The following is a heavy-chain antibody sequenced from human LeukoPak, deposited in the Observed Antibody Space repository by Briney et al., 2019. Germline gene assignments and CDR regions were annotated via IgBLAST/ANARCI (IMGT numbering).Heavy chain of an antibody. Sequence: PGGSLRLSCAASGFNVSSNYMSWVRQAPGKGLEWVSVIYNDGNTYYVESVKGRFTISRDNSKNTLYLNMNSLRAEDTAVYYCARSGADPLFDAFDIWGQGTMVTVSS. CDR1: GFNVSSNY. J-gene: IGHJ3*02. CDR3: ARSGADPLFDAFDI. CDR2: IYNDGNT. V-gene: IGHV3-53*01. D-gene: IGHD1-26*01.